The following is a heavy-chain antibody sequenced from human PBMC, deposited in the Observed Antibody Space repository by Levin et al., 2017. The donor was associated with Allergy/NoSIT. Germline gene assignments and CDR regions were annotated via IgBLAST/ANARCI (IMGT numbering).Heavy chain of an antibody. CDR1: GFTFSMYA. V-gene: IGHV3-64*02. J-gene: IGHJ3*01. CDR3: ARDQGHCTSISCYGDHFDF. D-gene: IGHD2-2*01. CDR2: ISTTGSST. Sequence: GESLKISCTASGFTFSMYAMHWVRQAPGTGLEYVSSISTTGSSTYYADSVKGRFTISRDNSKNTLYLQMGSLRPDDMAVYYCARDQGHCTSISCYGDHFDFWGRGTMVTVSS.